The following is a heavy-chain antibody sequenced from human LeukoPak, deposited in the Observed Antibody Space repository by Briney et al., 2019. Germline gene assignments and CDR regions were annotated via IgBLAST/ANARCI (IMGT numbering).Heavy chain of an antibody. CDR3: ARHSSRDAFDI. V-gene: IGHV4-39*01. J-gene: IGHJ3*02. Sequence: SETLSLTCTVSGGSISTTSYYWGWIRQPPGKGLEWIGSIYYTGITFYNASLKSRVTISVDTPKNQFSLDLSSVTVADTALYYCARHSSRDAFDIWGQGTMVTVSS. CDR2: IYYTGIT. CDR1: GGSISTTSYY. D-gene: IGHD6-13*01.